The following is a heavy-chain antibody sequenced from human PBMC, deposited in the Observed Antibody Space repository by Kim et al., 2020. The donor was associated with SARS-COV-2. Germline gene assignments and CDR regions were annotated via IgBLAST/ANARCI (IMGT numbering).Heavy chain of an antibody. CDR1: GGTFSSYA. V-gene: IGHV1-69*06. CDR2: IIPFFGTA. J-gene: IGHJ4*02. CDR3: ASRFRYCGGDCPIDY. Sequence: SVKVSCKASGGTFSSYAISWVRQAPGQGLEWMGGIIPFFGTAIYAQKFQGRVTITADKSTSTAYMELSSLRSEDTAVYYCASRFRYCGGDCPIDYWGQGTLVTVSS. D-gene: IGHD2-21*02.